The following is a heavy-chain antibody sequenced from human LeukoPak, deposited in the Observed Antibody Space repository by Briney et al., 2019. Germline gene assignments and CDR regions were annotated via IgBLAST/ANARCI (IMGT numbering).Heavy chain of an antibody. Sequence: SGTLSLTCTVSGGSISSYYWSWIRQPPGKGLEWIGYIYYSGGTNYNPSLRSRVTISVDTPKNQSSLKLSSVTAADKAVYYCARLKGGYFDYWGQGTLVTVSS. J-gene: IGHJ4*02. V-gene: IGHV4-59*08. D-gene: IGHD3-16*01. CDR2: IYYSGGT. CDR3: ARLKGGYFDY. CDR1: GGSISSYY.